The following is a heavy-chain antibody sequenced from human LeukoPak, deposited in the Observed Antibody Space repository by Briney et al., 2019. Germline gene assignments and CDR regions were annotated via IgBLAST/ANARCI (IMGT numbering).Heavy chain of an antibody. CDR1: GFTFSSHA. D-gene: IGHD3-10*01. Sequence: SGGSLRLSCAASGFTFSSHAMHWVRQAPGKGLERVAVISFDGGNKYYADSVKGRFTISRDNSKNTLYLQMNSLRAEDTAVYYCAKDQGLLWPRTPLDYWGQGTLVTVSS. V-gene: IGHV3-30*18. CDR3: AKDQGLLWPRTPLDY. CDR2: ISFDGGNK. J-gene: IGHJ4*02.